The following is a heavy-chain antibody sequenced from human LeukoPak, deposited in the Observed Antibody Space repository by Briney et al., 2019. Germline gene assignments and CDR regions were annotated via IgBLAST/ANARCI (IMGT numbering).Heavy chain of an antibody. CDR3: ARWGVFDY. CDR2: IYSGGST. J-gene: IGHJ4*02. CDR1: GFTLRNYW. Sequence: GGSLRLSCAASGFTLRNYWMHWVRQAPGKGLEWVSVIYSGGSTYHADSVKGRFTISRDNSKNTLYLQMNSLRAEDTAVYYCARWGVFDYWGQGTLVTVSS. D-gene: IGHD3-16*01. V-gene: IGHV3-53*01.